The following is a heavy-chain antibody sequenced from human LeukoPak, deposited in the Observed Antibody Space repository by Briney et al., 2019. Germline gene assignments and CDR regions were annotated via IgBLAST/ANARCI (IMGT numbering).Heavy chain of an antibody. V-gene: IGHV3-7*03. J-gene: IGHJ4*02. CDR3: ATGASGSWDF. CDR1: GFAFSRSW. Sequence: GASLRLSCAASGFAFSRSWMSWVRQPPGKGLEWVANISPDGSTKYHMDSVKGRFTISRDNAEDSLYLEMSRLRDDDTAMYYCATGASGSWDFGGQGTLVTVSS. D-gene: IGHD6-13*01. CDR2: ISPDGSTK.